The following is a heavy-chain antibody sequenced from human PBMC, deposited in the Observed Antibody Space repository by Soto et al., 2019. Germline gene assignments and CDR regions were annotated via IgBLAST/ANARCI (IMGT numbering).Heavy chain of an antibody. CDR1: GGSMSSYY. CDR2: IYYSGST. V-gene: IGHV4-59*08. D-gene: IGHD3-10*01. J-gene: IGHJ6*02. Sequence: SETLSLTCTVSGGSMSSYYWSWIRQPPGKGLEWIGYIYYSGSTNYNPSLKSRVTISVDTSKNQFSLKLSSVTAADTAVYYCARHRITMVRGDNAMEDCNQGTTVTVS. CDR3: ARHRITMVRGDNAMED.